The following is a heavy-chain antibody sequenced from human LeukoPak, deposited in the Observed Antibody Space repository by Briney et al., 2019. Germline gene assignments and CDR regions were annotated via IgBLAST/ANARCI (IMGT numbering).Heavy chain of an antibody. J-gene: IGHJ4*02. D-gene: IGHD4-17*01. V-gene: IGHV3-48*03. CDR2: ISSSGSTL. Sequence: PGGSLRLSCAASGFPFSSYEMNWVRQAPGKGLEWVSYISSSGSTLYYADSVKGRFTISRDNAKNSLYLQMNSLRAEDTAVYYCARETQTPHYVPFDWWGQGTLVTVSS. CDR3: ARETQTPHYVPFDW. CDR1: GFPFSSYE.